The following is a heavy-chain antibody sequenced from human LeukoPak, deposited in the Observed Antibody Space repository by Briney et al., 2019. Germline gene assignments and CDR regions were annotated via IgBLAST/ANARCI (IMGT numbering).Heavy chain of an antibody. Sequence: PSETLSLTCAVSGGSISSSNWWSWVRQPPGKGLEWIGEIYHSGSTNYNPSLKSRVTISVDTSKNQFSLKLSSVTAADTAVYYCARGSYYYGSTPSFDYWGQGTLVTVSS. CDR2: IYHSGST. J-gene: IGHJ4*02. V-gene: IGHV4-4*02. D-gene: IGHD3-10*01. CDR1: GGSISSSNW. CDR3: ARGSYYYGSTPSFDY.